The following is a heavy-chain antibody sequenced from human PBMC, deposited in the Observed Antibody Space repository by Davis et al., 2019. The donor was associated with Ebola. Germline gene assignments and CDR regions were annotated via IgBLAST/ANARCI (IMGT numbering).Heavy chain of an antibody. CDR2: ISVRTDDT. V-gene: IGHV3-23*01. CDR3: VRSQGYFSWFDP. D-gene: IGHD3-22*01. CDR1: GFTFSSYS. J-gene: IGHJ5*02. Sequence: PGGSLRLSCVASGFTFSSYSFNWVRQTPGKGLEWVSQISVRTDDTHYADSVKGRFTISKDYSKNTVYLQMNSLRVEDTAVYYCVRSQGYFSWFDPWGQGTPVTVSS.